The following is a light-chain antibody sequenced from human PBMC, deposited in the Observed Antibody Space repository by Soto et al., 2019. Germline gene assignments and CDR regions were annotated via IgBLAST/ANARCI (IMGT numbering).Light chain of an antibody. J-gene: IGLJ2*01. CDR3: SSYTSSNTLV. Sequence: QSALTQPASVSGSPGQSITISCTGTSSDVGAYNYVSWYQQHPGKAPKLMIFEVSDRPSGVSNRFSGYKSGNAASLTISGLQDEEEADYYCSSYTSSNTLVFGGGTKLTVL. CDR2: EVS. V-gene: IGLV2-14*01. CDR1: SSDVGAYNY.